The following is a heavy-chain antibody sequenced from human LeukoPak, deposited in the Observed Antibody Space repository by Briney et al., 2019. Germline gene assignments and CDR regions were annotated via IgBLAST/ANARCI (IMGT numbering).Heavy chain of an antibody. CDR1: GFTVSNSW. J-gene: IGHJ4*02. D-gene: IGHD7-27*01. Sequence: GGSLRLSCAASGFTVSNSWMFWVRQGPGKGLMYVSEINNDGNRIRYVDSVKGRFTISRDGAKNTLFLQMNSLRDDDTAMYYCARGGLPGGFDYWGQGILVTVSS. CDR2: INNDGNRI. CDR3: ARGGLPGGFDY. V-gene: IGHV3-74*01.